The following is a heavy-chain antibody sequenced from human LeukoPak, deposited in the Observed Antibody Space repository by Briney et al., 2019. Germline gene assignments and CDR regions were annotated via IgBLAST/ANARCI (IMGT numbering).Heavy chain of an antibody. Sequence: GGSLRLSCAASGFTFSNHNMNWVRQAPGKGLEWVSAISGSGGSTYYADSVKGRFTISRDNSKNTLYLQMNSLRAEDTAVYYCAKDFQTYNYYYGSGRHLDYWGQGTLVTVSS. D-gene: IGHD3-10*01. CDR2: ISGSGGST. J-gene: IGHJ4*02. CDR3: AKDFQTYNYYYGSGRHLDY. V-gene: IGHV3-23*01. CDR1: GFTFSNHN.